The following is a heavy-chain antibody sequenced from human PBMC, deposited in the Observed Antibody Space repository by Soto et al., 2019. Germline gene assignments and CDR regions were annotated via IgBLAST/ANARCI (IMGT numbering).Heavy chain of an antibody. CDR3: ARGASGSWYNYFDY. J-gene: IGHJ4*02. V-gene: IGHV1-69*13. D-gene: IGHD1-26*01. CDR2: IIPIFGTA. Sequence: GASVKVSCKASGGTFSSYASSWVRQAPGQGLEWMGGIIPIFGTANYAQKFQGRVTITADESTSTAYMELSSLRSEDTAVYYCARGASGSWYNYFDYWGQGTLVTSPQ. CDR1: GGTFSSYA.